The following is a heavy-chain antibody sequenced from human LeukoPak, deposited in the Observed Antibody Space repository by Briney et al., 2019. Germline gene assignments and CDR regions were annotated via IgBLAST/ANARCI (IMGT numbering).Heavy chain of an antibody. Sequence: ASVKVSCKASGYTFTSYYMHWVRQAPGQGLEWMGGIIPIFGTANYAQKFQGRVTITADESTSTAYMELSSLRSEDTAVYYCARGYSYGKIGFDYWGQGTLVTVSS. J-gene: IGHJ4*02. CDR3: ARGYSYGKIGFDY. CDR1: GYTFTSYY. V-gene: IGHV1-69*13. D-gene: IGHD5-18*01. CDR2: IIPIFGTA.